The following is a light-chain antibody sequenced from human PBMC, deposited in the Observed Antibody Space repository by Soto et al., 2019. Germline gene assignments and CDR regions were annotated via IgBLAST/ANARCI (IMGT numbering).Light chain of an antibody. V-gene: IGKV1-5*01. CDR2: DAS. CDR1: QTISSW. Sequence: DIQMTQSPSTLYASVGDRVTITCRASQTISSWLAWYRQKPGKAPDLLIYDASKLQSGVPASFSGSESGTEFTLTIAILQPDDFATYYCQQYYNYSTFGQGTKVEVK. CDR3: QQYYNYST. J-gene: IGKJ1*01.